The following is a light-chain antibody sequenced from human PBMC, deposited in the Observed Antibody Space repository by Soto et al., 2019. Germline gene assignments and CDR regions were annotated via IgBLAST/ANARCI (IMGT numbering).Light chain of an antibody. Sequence: EIVWTQSPAILSLSPGERATLSCRASQRVRLYLAGYQPKPGQAPRLLIYDASNTATGIPARFSGSGSGTDFTLTISRLEHEESAVYYCQQYDKSAWTFGQGTKVEIK. CDR1: QRVRLY. J-gene: IGKJ1*01. CDR3: QQYDKSAWT. CDR2: DAS. V-gene: IGKV3-11*01.